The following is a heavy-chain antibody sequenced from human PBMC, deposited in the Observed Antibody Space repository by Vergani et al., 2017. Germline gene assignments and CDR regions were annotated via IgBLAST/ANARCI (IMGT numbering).Heavy chain of an antibody. CDR2: ISSDGGST. CDR1: GFTFSTYA. V-gene: IGHV3-23*01. D-gene: IGHD3-22*01. Sequence: EVQLLESGGGLVQPGGSLRLSCAASGFTFSTYAMTWVRQAPGKGLEWVSTISSDGGSTYYADSVKGRFTISRDNSKNTLSLQMNSLTAEDTAMYYCAGPLGTSAYYYGGFDYWGQGILVTVSS. CDR3: AGPLGTSAYYYGGFDY. J-gene: IGHJ4*02.